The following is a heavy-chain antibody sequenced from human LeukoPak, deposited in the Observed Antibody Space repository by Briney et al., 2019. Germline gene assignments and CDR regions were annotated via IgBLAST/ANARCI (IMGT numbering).Heavy chain of an antibody. CDR1: GFTFSNYA. J-gene: IGHJ6*02. CDR3: AKVEYYDFWSGTPLLHYGMDV. V-gene: IGHV3-23*01. D-gene: IGHD3-3*01. CDR2: IRGSGGST. Sequence: GGSLRLSYAASGFTFSNYAMSWVRQAPGEGLEWVSAIRGSGGSTYYADSVKGRFTISRDNSKNTLYLQMNSLRAEDTAVYYCAKVEYYDFWSGTPLLHYGMDVWGQGTTVTVSS.